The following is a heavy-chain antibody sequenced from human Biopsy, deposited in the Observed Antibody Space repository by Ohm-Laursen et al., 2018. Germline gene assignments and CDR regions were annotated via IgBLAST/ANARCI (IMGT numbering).Heavy chain of an antibody. CDR3: ARTLVDCTSGTCYDVGDGMDV. D-gene: IGHD2-15*01. CDR2: IISVHDIA. J-gene: IGHJ6*02. CDR1: GGTFTRYA. Sequence: GASVKVSCKPSGGTFTRYAMHWVRQAPGQRLEWMGRIISVHDIANYAQKFQGRVTITADKSTSTAYMELRNLRSEDTAVYYCARTLVDCTSGTCYDVGDGMDVWGQGTTVIVSS. V-gene: IGHV1-69*04.